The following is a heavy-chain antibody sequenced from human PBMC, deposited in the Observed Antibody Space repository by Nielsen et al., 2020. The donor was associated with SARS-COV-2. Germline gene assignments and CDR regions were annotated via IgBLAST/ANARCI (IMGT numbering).Heavy chain of an antibody. CDR2: INAGNGNT. CDR3: ARDLKLVGAIRRDSPDAFDI. CDR1: GYMFTTYT. Sequence: ASVKVSCKASGYMFTTYTIHWVRQAPGQRLEWMGWINAGNGNTKSSQKFQGRVTITRDTSASTAYMELSSLRSEDTAVYYCARDLKLVGAIRRDSPDAFDIWGQGTMGTVSS. D-gene: IGHD1-26*01. J-gene: IGHJ3*02. V-gene: IGHV1-3*01.